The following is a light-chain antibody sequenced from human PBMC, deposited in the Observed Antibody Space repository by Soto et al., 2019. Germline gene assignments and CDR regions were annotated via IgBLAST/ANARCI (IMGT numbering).Light chain of an antibody. J-gene: IGKJ3*01. CDR2: AAS. V-gene: IGKV1-9*01. Sequence: DIQLTQSPSFLSASVGDRVTITCRASQDVSRYLAWYQQKPGKAPNLLIYAASTLRSGVPSRFSGSGSETEFPLTISSLPPEDFATYYCQQLNSYVFAFGPGTKVDIK. CDR1: QDVSRY. CDR3: QQLNSYVFA.